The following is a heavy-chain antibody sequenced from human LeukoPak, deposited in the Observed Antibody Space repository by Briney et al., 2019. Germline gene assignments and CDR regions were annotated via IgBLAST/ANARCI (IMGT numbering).Heavy chain of an antibody. CDR3: ARVVYSRSNGMDV. V-gene: IGHV4-59*11. CDR1: GGSISPHF. J-gene: IGHJ6*02. Sequence: PSETLSLTCTVSGGSISPHFWSWLRQPPGKGLEWIGLIYYSGSTNYNPSLKSRVTISVDTSKNQFSLKLSTVTAADTAVYYCARVVYSRSNGMDVWGQGTTVTVSS. D-gene: IGHD1-26*01. CDR2: IYYSGST.